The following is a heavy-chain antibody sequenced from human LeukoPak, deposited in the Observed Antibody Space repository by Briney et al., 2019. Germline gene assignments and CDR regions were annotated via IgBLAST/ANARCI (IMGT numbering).Heavy chain of an antibody. J-gene: IGHJ4*02. V-gene: IGHV4-59*01. CDR2: IYYSGST. CDR3: ARKSGSYDY. D-gene: IGHD1-26*01. CDR1: GASISNYY. Sequence: PSETLSLTCTVSGASISNYYWSWIRQPPGKGLEWIGYIYYSGSTNYSPSLKSRVTISVDTSKNQFSLKLRSVTAADTAVYYCARKSGSYDYWGQGAPVTVSS.